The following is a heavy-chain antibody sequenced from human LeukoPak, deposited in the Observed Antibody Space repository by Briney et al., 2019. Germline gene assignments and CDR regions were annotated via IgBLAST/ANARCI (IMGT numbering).Heavy chain of an antibody. V-gene: IGHV1-69*06. D-gene: IGHD5-18*01. CDR1: GGTFSSYA. CDR2: IIPIFGTA. J-gene: IGHJ4*02. Sequence: GASVKVSCKASGGTFSSYAISWVRQAPGQGLEWMGGIIPIFGTANYAQKFQGRVTITADKSTSTAYMELSSLRSEDTAVYYCARASGRGYSYGLRGFFDYWGQGTLVTVSS. CDR3: ARASGRGYSYGLRGFFDY.